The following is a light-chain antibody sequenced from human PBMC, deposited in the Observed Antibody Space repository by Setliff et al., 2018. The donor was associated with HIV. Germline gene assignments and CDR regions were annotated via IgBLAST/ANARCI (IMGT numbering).Light chain of an antibody. CDR2: NNI. CDR3: HSYDSSLSGGV. J-gene: IGLJ3*02. Sequence: QSVLTQPPSASGAPGQRVTISCTGSSSNIGAGYDVHWYQHLPGAAPKLLMYNNINRPSGVPDRFSGSKSGTSASLAITGLQAEDEADYYCHSYDSSLSGGVFGGGTK. V-gene: IGLV1-40*01. CDR1: SSNIGAGYD.